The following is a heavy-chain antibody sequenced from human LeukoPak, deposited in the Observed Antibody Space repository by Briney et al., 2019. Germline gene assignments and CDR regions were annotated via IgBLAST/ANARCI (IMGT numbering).Heavy chain of an antibody. J-gene: IGHJ5*02. CDR1: GYTFTSYG. V-gene: IGHV1-69*13. D-gene: IGHD3-3*01. CDR2: FIPIFGTA. CDR3: ARSSGLGVAQNWFDP. Sequence: SVKVSCKASGYTFTSYGISWVRQAPGQGLEWMGGFIPIFGTANYAQKFQGRVTITADESTSTAYMELSSLRSEDTAVYYCARSSGLGVAQNWFDPWGQGTLVTVSS.